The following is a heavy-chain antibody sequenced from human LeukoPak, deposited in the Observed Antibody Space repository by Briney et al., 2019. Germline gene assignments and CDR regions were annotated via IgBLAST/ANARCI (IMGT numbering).Heavy chain of an antibody. V-gene: IGHV1-18*04. Sequence: GASVKVSCKASGYTFTGYYMHWVRQAPGQGLEWMGWISAYNGNTNFAQKFQGRVTMTTDTSTSTAYMELRSLRSDDTAVYYCAIYMVRGVIILGNYWGQGTLVTVSS. CDR1: GYTFTGYY. D-gene: IGHD3-10*01. CDR3: AIYMVRGVIILGNY. J-gene: IGHJ4*02. CDR2: ISAYNGNT.